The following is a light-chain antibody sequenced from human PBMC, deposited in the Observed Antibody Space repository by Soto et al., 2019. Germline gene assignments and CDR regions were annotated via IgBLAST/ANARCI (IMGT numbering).Light chain of an antibody. Sequence: AIRMTQSPSSLSASTGDRVTITCRASQGISSYLAWYQQKPGKAPKLLIYAASTLQSGVPSRFSGSGSGTDFTLTINCPQSEDFATYFCQQYYSYPLTFGPGTKVDIK. CDR3: QQYYSYPLT. CDR2: AAS. CDR1: QGISSY. J-gene: IGKJ3*01. V-gene: IGKV1-8*01.